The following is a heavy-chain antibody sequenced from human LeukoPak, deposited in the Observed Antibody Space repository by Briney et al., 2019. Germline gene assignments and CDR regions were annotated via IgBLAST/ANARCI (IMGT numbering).Heavy chain of an antibody. V-gene: IGHV3-23*01. CDR3: AKGAQRNYYDSSGSPFDY. D-gene: IGHD3-22*01. CDR2: ISGSGGST. J-gene: IGHJ4*02. Sequence: GGSLRLSCAASGFTFSNYAMSWVRQAPGKGLEWVSAISGSGGSTYYADSVKGRFTISRDNSKNTLYLQMNSLRAEDTAVYYCAKGAQRNYYDSSGSPFDYWGQGTLVTVSS. CDR1: GFTFSNYA.